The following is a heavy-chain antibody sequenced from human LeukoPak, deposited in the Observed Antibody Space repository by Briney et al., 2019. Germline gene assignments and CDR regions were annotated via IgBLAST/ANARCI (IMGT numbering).Heavy chain of an antibody. D-gene: IGHD4-17*01. CDR1: DFTFSSYS. J-gene: IGHJ2*01. Sequence: GGSLRLSCAASDFTFSSYSMNWVRQAPGKGLEWVSSISSSSSYIYYADSVKGRFTISRDNAKNSLYLQMNSLRAEDTAVYYCASTTVTTWDWYFDLWGRGTLVTVSS. V-gene: IGHV3-21*01. CDR3: ASTTVTTWDWYFDL. CDR2: ISSSSSYI.